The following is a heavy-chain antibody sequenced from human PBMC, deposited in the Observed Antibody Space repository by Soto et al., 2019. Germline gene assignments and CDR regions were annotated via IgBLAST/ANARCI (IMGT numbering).Heavy chain of an antibody. D-gene: IGHD1-26*01. J-gene: IGHJ4*02. CDR2: IFYSGHL. Sequence: QVQLQESGPGLVKPSETLSLTCTVSGASFTTYYWSWVRQPPGKGLEWIGYIFYSGHLKYNPSLKSRHTLAVDPSKNQSSLRLTSVTAADTAVYDCAREGGGYRFDYWGQGTLVTVSS. V-gene: IGHV4-59*01. CDR1: GASFTTYY. CDR3: AREGGGYRFDY.